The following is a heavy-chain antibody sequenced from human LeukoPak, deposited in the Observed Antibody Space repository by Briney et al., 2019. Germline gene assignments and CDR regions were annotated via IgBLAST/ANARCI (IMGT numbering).Heavy chain of an antibody. V-gene: IGHV3-21*01. Sequence: GGSLRLSCAASGFTFSSYSMNWVRQAPGKGLEWVSSISSSSSYIYYADSVKGRFTISRDNAKNSLYLQMNSLRAEDTAVYYCARARVGATTLYYYMDVWGKGTTVTVPS. D-gene: IGHD1-26*01. CDR3: ARARVGATTLYYYMDV. CDR2: ISSSSSYI. J-gene: IGHJ6*03. CDR1: GFTFSSYS.